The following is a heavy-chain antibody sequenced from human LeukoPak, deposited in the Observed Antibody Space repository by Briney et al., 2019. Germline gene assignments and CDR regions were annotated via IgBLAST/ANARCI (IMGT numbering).Heavy chain of an antibody. D-gene: IGHD2-21*02. J-gene: IGHJ4*03. V-gene: IGHV3-48*03. CDR3: VRGRLLRSTDYFDY. CDR1: WFNLNNYE. Sequence: GRSLRLFCAASWFNLNNYEMHWARQAPGKGLELISYLDEAASTLNYPAPVSGRFTISRGNGQDLVHLQMNSLRDEDTAISYCVRGRLLRSTDYFDYWGHRSLVTVSS. CDR2: LDEAASTL.